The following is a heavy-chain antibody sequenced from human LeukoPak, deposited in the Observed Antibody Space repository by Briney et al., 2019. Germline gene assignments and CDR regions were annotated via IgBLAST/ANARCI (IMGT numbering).Heavy chain of an antibody. CDR3: ARSVPYGTTWYGRSDC. D-gene: IGHD6-13*01. CDR1: GFTFSTFS. V-gene: IGHV3-48*04. Sequence: GGSLRLSCAASGFTFSTFSMNWVRQAPGQGLEWISYISGSSSTIYYADSVKGRFTISRDNAMNSLYLQMDSLRVEDTAIYYCARSVPYGTTWYGRSDCWGQGTQVTVSS. J-gene: IGHJ4*02. CDR2: ISGSSSTI.